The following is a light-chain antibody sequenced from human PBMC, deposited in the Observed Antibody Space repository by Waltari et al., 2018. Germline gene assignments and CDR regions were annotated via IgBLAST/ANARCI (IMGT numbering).Light chain of an antibody. CDR3: SSYTSSNTWV. CDR1: SSDIGSYNY. J-gene: IGLJ3*02. CDR2: DVS. V-gene: IGLV2-14*01. Sequence: QSALTQPASVSGSPGQSITISCTGSSSDIGSYNYVSWYQQPPDKAPKLIIYDVSERPSGVPHRFSASHSCDTASLTISGLQAKYEADYYCSSYTSSNTWVFGGGTKVTVL.